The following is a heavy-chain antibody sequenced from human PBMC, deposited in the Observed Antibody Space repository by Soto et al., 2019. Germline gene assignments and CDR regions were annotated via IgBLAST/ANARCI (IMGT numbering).Heavy chain of an antibody. CDR3: ARVYRYYDFWSGSPYYYYYGMDV. CDR2: ISYDGSNK. Sequence: GGSLRLSCAASGFTFSSYAMHWVRQAPGKGLEWVAVISYDGSNKYYADYVKGRFTISRDNSKNTLYLQMNSLRAEDTAVYYCARVYRYYDFWSGSPYYYYYGMDVWGQGTTVTVSS. D-gene: IGHD3-3*01. V-gene: IGHV3-30-3*01. CDR1: GFTFSSYA. J-gene: IGHJ6*02.